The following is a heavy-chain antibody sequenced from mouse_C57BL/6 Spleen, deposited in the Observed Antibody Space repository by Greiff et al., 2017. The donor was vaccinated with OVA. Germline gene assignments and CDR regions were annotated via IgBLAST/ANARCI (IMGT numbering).Heavy chain of an antibody. D-gene: IGHD2-4*01. J-gene: IGHJ2*01. Sequence: QVQLKESGPELVKPGASVKISCKASGYAFSSSWMNWVKQRPGKGLEWIGRIYPGDGDTNYNGKFKGKATLTADKSSSTAYMQLSSLTSEDSAVYFCAHYDYDPYFDYWGQGTTLTVSS. CDR3: AHYDYDPYFDY. CDR2: IYPGDGDT. CDR1: GYAFSSSW. V-gene: IGHV1-82*01.